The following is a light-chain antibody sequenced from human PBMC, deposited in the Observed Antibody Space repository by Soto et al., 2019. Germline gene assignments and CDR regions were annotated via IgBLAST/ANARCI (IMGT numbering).Light chain of an antibody. CDR1: QSSSNF. CDR2: AAS. CDR3: QQRIT. Sequence: DIQMTQAPSSLSASVGDRVTITCRASQSSSNFLNWYQQKPGKAPKLLIYAASTLQSGVPSRFSGSGSGTDFSLPLSGLQPEDFATYYCQQRITFGQGTRLEIK. V-gene: IGKV1-39*01. J-gene: IGKJ5*01.